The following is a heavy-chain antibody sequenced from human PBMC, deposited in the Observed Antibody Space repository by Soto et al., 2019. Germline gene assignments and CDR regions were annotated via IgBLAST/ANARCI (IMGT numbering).Heavy chain of an antibody. J-gene: IGHJ6*02. CDR1: GFTFSSFA. CDR2: ITGSGSST. CDR3: AIESPTTEIIPLHYNGMDV. V-gene: IGHV3-23*01. D-gene: IGHD1-1*01. Sequence: EVQLLESGGGLVQPGESLRLSCAASGFTFSSFAMSWVRQAPGKGLECVSAITGSGSSTHSADSVKGRFTISRDNSKNTLYLQMNSLRAEDTAVYYCAIESPTTEIIPLHYNGMDVWGQGTTVTVSS.